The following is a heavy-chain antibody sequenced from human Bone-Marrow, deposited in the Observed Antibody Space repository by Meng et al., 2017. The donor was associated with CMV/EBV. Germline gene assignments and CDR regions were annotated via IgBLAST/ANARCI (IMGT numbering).Heavy chain of an antibody. CDR3: ARDHCYDSSGYSNAFDI. CDR2: ISAHNGKT. CDR1: GYTFNSYG. D-gene: IGHD3-22*01. J-gene: IGHJ3*02. V-gene: IGHV1-18*01. Sequence: ASVKVSCKGSGYTFNSYGISWVRQAPGQGLEWMGWISAHNGKTKYAQRVQGRLTLTTDTSTSTAYMDLRSLRSDDTAVYYCARDHCYDSSGYSNAFDIWGQGTMVTVSS.